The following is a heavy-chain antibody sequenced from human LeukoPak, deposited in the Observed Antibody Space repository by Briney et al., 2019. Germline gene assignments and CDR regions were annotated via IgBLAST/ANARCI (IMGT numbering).Heavy chain of an antibody. CDR2: IIPIFGTA. CDR3: ARAGAEGGYFQH. Sequence: ASVKVSCKASGYTFSSYAISWVRQAPGQGLEWMGGIIPIFGTANYAQKFQGRVTITADESTSTAYMELSSLRSEDTAVYYCARAGAEGGYFQHWGQGTLVTVSS. CDR1: GYTFSSYA. J-gene: IGHJ1*01. D-gene: IGHD3-16*01. V-gene: IGHV1-69*13.